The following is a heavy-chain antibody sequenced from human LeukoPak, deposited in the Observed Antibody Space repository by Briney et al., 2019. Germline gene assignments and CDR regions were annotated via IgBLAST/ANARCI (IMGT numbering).Heavy chain of an antibody. Sequence: GGSLRLSCAASGFTFRHCAMHWVRQAPGKGLEWVALISNAGNDKYYADSVKGRFTVSRDNSKNTLFLQMNSLRPEDTAVYYCARENYGDLYFDYGGQGTLVTVSS. J-gene: IGHJ4*02. CDR2: ISNAGNDK. D-gene: IGHD4-17*01. CDR1: GFTFRHCA. CDR3: ARENYGDLYFDY. V-gene: IGHV3-30*04.